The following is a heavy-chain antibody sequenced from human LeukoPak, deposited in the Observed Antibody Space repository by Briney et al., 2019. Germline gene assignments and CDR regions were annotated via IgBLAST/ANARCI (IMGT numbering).Heavy chain of an antibody. J-gene: IGHJ5*02. CDR1: GYTFTSYG. CDR3: ARRAAAGTSGWFDP. Sequence: ASVKVSCKASGYTFTSYGISWVRQAPGQGLEWMGWISAYNGNTNYAQKLQGRVTMTTDKSTSTAYMELRSLRSDDTAVYYCARRAAAGTSGWFDPWGQGTLVTVSS. V-gene: IGHV1-18*01. D-gene: IGHD6-13*01. CDR2: ISAYNGNT.